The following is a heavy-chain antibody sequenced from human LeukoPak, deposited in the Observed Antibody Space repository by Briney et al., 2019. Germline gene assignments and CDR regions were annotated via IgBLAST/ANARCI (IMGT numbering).Heavy chain of an antibody. D-gene: IGHD6-6*01. V-gene: IGHV3-30*04. CDR3: ARDGGDYNSSSRYFYYYMYV. Sequence: GRSLRLSCEASGFTFSSYAMHWVRQAPGKGLEWVAIISYDGNNKFYADSVKGRFTISRDNSKNTLYLQMNSLRAEDTAVYYCARDGGDYNSSSRYFYYYMYVWGKGTTVTVSS. J-gene: IGHJ6*03. CDR1: GFTFSSYA. CDR2: ISYDGNNK.